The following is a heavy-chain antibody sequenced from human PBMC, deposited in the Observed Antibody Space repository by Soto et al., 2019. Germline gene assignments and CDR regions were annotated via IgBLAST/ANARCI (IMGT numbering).Heavy chain of an antibody. J-gene: IGHJ4*02. V-gene: IGHV4-39*01. CDR2: VYYSGST. CDR1: GGSTNSRSDY. CDR3: ARQPRGPGYGERGLYFDY. Sequence: SETLSLTCTVSGGSTNSRSDYWGWIRQPPGKGLEWIGSVYYSGSTHDNPSLQSRVTISVDTSRNQFSLNLISVTAADTAVYFCARQPRGPGYGERGLYFDYWGQGTLVTDSS. D-gene: IGHD3-16*01.